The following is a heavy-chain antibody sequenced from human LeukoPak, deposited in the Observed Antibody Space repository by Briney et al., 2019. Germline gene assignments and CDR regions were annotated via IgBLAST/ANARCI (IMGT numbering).Heavy chain of an antibody. J-gene: IGHJ4*02. V-gene: IGHV4-30-2*01. CDR2: IYHSGST. CDR3: ARVMVRGPVGYSDY. CDR1: GGSISSGGYY. Sequence: SETLSLTCAVSGGSISSGGYYWSWIRQPPGKGLEWIGYIYHSGSTYYNPSLKSRVTISVDRSKNQFSLKLSSVTAADTAVYYCARVMVRGPVGYSDYWGQGTLVTVSS. D-gene: IGHD3-10*01.